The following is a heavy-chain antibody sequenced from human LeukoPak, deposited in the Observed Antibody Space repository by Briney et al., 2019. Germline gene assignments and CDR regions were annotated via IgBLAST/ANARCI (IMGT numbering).Heavy chain of an antibody. CDR2: IYSGGST. D-gene: IGHD4-17*01. J-gene: IGHJ3*02. CDR3: ARVGSTVTALGDAFDI. V-gene: IGHV3-53*01. CDR1: GFTVSSNY. Sequence: GGSLRLSCAASGFTVSSNYMSWVRQVPGKGLEWVSVIYSGGSTYYADSVKGRFTISRDNSKNTLYLQMNSLRAEDTAVYYCARVGSTVTALGDAFDIRGQGTMVTVSS.